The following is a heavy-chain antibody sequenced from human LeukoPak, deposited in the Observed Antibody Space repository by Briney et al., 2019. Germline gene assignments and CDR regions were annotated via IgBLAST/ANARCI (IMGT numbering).Heavy chain of an antibody. CDR2: ISTNGGTT. CDR3: ARDSDYGDYFFDY. Sequence: GGSLRLSCAAPGFSFSTFAMHWVRQAPGKGLEYVSVISTNGGTTYYAKSVKGRFTISRDNSKNTLFLQMGSLRTEDMAVYYCARDSDYGDYFFDYWGQGTLVAVSS. J-gene: IGHJ4*02. D-gene: IGHD4-17*01. V-gene: IGHV3-64*01. CDR1: GFSFSTFA.